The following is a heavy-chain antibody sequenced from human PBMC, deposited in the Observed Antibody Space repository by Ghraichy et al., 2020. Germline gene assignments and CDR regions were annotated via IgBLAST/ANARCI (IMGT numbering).Heavy chain of an antibody. CDR3: ATTVVTYNDAFDI. J-gene: IGHJ3*02. D-gene: IGHD4-23*01. CDR1: GFTVSSNY. V-gene: IGHV3-66*01. Sequence: GGSLRLSCAASGFTVSSNYMSWVRQAPGKGLEWVSVIYSGGSTYYADSVKGRFTISRDNSKNTLYLQMNSLRAEDTAVYYCATTVVTYNDAFDIWGQGTMVTVSS. CDR2: IYSGGST.